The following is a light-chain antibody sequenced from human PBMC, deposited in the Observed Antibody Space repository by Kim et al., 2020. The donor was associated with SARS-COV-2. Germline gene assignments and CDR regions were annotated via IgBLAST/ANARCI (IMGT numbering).Light chain of an antibody. CDR3: QQYGSSPSYT. CDR1: QSVSSTY. CDR2: GAS. V-gene: IGKV3-20*01. Sequence: EIVLTQSPGTLSLSPGERATLSCRASQSVSSTYLAWYQQKPGQAPRLLIYGASSRATGIPDRFSGSGSGTDFTLTINRLGPEDFAVYYCQQYGSSPSYTFGQGTKVEI. J-gene: IGKJ2*01.